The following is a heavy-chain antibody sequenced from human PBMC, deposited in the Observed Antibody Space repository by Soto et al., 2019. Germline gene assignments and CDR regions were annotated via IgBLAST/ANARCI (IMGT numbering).Heavy chain of an antibody. CDR3: AKEGSGAGSYNKGNYFDY. CDR1: GFTFSTLV. CDR2: INSGANT. V-gene: IGHV3-23*01. J-gene: IGHJ4*02. D-gene: IGHD3-10*01. Sequence: GRSLRLSCAASGFTFSTLVMSWIRQAPGKGLEWVSSINSGANTYYADSVKGRFTISRDNSKNTLYLQMNSLRAEDTAVYYCAKEGSGAGSYNKGNYFDYWGQGALVTVSS.